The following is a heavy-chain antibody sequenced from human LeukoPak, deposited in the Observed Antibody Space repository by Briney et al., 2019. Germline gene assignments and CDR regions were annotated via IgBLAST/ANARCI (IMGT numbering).Heavy chain of an antibody. CDR1: GGSISSSSYY. Sequence: PSETLSLTCTASGGSISSSSYYWGWIRQPPGKGLEWIGSIYYSGSTYYNPSLKSRVTISVDTSKNQFSLKLSSVTAADTAVYYCARIFRIVGATDAFDIWGQGTMVTVSS. D-gene: IGHD1-26*01. CDR2: IYYSGST. J-gene: IGHJ3*02. CDR3: ARIFRIVGATDAFDI. V-gene: IGHV4-39*01.